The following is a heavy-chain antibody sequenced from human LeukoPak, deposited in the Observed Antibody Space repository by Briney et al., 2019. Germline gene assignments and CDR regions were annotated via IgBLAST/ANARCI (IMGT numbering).Heavy chain of an antibody. J-gene: IGHJ4*02. CDR1: GGSISSYY. V-gene: IGHV4-59*12. Sequence: SETLSLICTVSGGSISSYYRSWVRQPPGKGLEWIGCIYYSGSTHYNPSLKSRGTISLDTSKNQFSLKLSSVTAADTAVYYCARDGEMATIEIYFDYWGQGTLVTVSS. CDR3: ARDGEMATIEIYFDY. CDR2: IYYSGST. D-gene: IGHD5-24*01.